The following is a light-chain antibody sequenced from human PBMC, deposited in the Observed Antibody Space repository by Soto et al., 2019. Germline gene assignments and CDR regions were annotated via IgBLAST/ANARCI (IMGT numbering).Light chain of an antibody. J-gene: IGKJ2*01. CDR3: QQYNSYPYT. CDR2: KAS. CDR1: QSIRSW. Sequence: DIQMTQSPSTLSASVGDRVTITCRASQSIRSWLAWYQQKPGKAPKLLIYKASSLESGVPSRFSGSGSGTAFTLTISSLQPDDFATYYCQQYNSYPYTFGQGTKLEIK. V-gene: IGKV1-5*03.